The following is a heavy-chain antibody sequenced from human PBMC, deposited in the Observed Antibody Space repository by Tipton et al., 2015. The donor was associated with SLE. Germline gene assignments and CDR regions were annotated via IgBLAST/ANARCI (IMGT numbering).Heavy chain of an antibody. D-gene: IGHD3-10*01. CDR1: GGSFSGYS. CDR2: TNPSGNT. J-gene: IGHJ4*01. V-gene: IGHV4-34*01. CDR3: ARGAKERITLVRVRPYYFDY. Sequence: TLSLTCAVYGGSFSGYSWSWIRQPPGTGLEWIGQTNPSGNTNYNPSLKSRVTISVDTSNNQLSLKLTSVTAADTAVYYCARGAKERITLVRVRPYYFDYWGKGSLVTVSS.